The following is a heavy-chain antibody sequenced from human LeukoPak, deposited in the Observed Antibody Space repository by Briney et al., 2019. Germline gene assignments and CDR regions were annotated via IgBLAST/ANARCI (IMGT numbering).Heavy chain of an antibody. CDR3: AKEAGQLGPSRPFDY. V-gene: IGHV3-30*02. Sequence: GGSLRLSCAASGFTFSSYGMHWVRQAPGKGLEWVAFIRYDGSNKYYADSVKGRFTISRDNSKNTLYLQMNSLRAEDTAVYYCAKEAGQLGPSRPFDYWGQGTLVTVSS. D-gene: IGHD7-27*01. J-gene: IGHJ4*02. CDR1: GFTFSSYG. CDR2: IRYDGSNK.